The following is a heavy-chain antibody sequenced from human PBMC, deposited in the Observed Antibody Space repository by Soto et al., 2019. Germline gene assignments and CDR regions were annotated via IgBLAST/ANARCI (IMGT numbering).Heavy chain of an antibody. CDR1: GGTFSSYA. J-gene: IGHJ6*02. D-gene: IGHD1-26*01. CDR3: AGCNFNSGSYSYYYGMDV. Sequence: ASVKVSCKASGGTFSSYAISWVRQAPGQGLEWMGGIIPIFGTANYAQKFQGRVTITADESTSTAYMELSSLRSEDTAVYYCAGCNFNSGSYSYYYGMDVWGQGTTVTVSS. V-gene: IGHV1-69*13. CDR2: IIPIFGTA.